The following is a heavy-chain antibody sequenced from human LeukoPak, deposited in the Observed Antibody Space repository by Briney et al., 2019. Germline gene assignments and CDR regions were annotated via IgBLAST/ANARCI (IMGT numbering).Heavy chain of an antibody. Sequence: PGGSLRLSCAASGITFSGSGMSWVRQAPGKGLEWVSDINGSGGSTYYADSVKGRFTISRDNSKNTLYLQMNSLRAEDTAVYYCAKSLLRPGYWGQGTLVTVSS. CDR2: INGSGGST. V-gene: IGHV3-23*01. CDR3: AKSLLRPGY. D-gene: IGHD3-3*01. CDR1: GITFSGSG. J-gene: IGHJ4*02.